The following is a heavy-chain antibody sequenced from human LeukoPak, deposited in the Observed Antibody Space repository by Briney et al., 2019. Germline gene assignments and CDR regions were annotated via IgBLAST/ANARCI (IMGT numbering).Heavy chain of an antibody. Sequence: GGSLRLSCAASGFAFSSYAMSWVRQAPGKGLEWVSLISATGVTTFYADSVKGRFTISRDNSKNTLYLQVNSLRAEDTAVYYCAKDLYQRRADPDGYFDHWGQGTLVTVSS. J-gene: IGHJ4*02. CDR2: ISATGVTT. CDR3: AKDLYQRRADPDGYFDH. V-gene: IGHV3-23*01. CDR1: GFAFSSYA. D-gene: IGHD2/OR15-2a*01.